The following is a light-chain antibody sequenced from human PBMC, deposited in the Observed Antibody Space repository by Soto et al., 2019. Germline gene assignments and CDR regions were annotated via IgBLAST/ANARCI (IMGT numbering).Light chain of an antibody. CDR2: GAS. J-gene: IGKJ2*01. CDR1: QSVSSSY. Sequence: EIVLTQSPGTLSLSPGEIATLSCRASQSVSSSYLAWYQQKPGQAPRLLIYGASSRATGIPDRFSGSGSWTAFTLTISRLEPEDFAVYYCQQYGSSPPYTFGQGTKLEIK. V-gene: IGKV3-20*01. CDR3: QQYGSSPPYT.